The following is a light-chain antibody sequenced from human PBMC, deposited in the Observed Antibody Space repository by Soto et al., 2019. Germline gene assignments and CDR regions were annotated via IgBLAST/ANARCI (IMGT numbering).Light chain of an antibody. CDR1: SGSVSTSHY. Sequence: QAVVTQEASLSVSPGGTVTRTCGLNSGSVSTSHYPSWYQQTPGQPPRTLILNIEGRPSGVPERFSGTIIGRRAALTITGAQSEDESDYYCMLSVGTGVWVFGGGTKLTVL. V-gene: IGLV8-61*01. CDR3: MLSVGTGVWV. J-gene: IGLJ3*02. CDR2: NIE.